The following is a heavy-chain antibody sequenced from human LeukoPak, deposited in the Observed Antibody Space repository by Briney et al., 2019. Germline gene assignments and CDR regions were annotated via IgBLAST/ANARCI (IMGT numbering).Heavy chain of an antibody. J-gene: IGHJ4*02. Sequence: QAGGSLRLSCAASGFTFSSYAMSWVRQAPGKGLEWVSAISGSGGSTYYADSAKGQFTISRDNSKNTLYLQMNSLRAEDTAVYYCATEGDDYGDYPTRVRGNGAPLFDYWGQGTLVTVSS. CDR3: ATEGDDYGDYPTRVRGNGAPLFDY. CDR2: ISGSGGST. V-gene: IGHV3-23*01. CDR1: GFTFSSYA. D-gene: IGHD4-17*01.